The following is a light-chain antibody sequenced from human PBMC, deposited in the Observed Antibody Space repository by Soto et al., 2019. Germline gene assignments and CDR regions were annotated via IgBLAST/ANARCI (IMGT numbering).Light chain of an antibody. J-gene: IGKJ1*01. Sequence: EIVLRQSPGTLSLSPGERATLSCRASQRVSCVYLSWYQQRPGHPPLLLIYVSSNSATGSPYRFSGSGSGTDFTLTIRRLEPDDFAVDYCQQYGSRPRTFGQGTKVDIK. CDR2: VSS. CDR1: QRVSCVY. V-gene: IGKV3-20*01. CDR3: QQYGSRPRT.